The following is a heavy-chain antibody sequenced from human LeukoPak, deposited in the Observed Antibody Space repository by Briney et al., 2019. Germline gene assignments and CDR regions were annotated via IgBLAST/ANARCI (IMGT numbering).Heavy chain of an antibody. D-gene: IGHD3-22*01. CDR1: GFTFSSYW. CDR2: IYSGGST. CDR3: ASLPSGGYDSSGYPVDY. Sequence: TGGSLRLSCAASGFTFSSYWMSWVRQAPGKGLEWVSVIYSGGSTYYADSVKGRFTISRDNSKNTLYLQMNSLRAEGTAVYYCASLPSGGYDSSGYPVDYWGQGTLVTVSS. V-gene: IGHV3-53*01. J-gene: IGHJ4*02.